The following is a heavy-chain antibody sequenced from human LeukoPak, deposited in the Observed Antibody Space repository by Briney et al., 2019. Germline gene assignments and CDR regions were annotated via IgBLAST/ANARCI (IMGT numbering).Heavy chain of an antibody. CDR3: ARVLTEYYVLGY. V-gene: IGHV4-59*01. D-gene: IGHD3-16*01. CDR2: IYYSGST. Sequence: PSETLSLTCTVSGGSISSYYWSWIRQPPGKGLEWIGYIYYSGSTNYNPSLKSRVTISVDTSKNQFSLKLSSVTAADTAVYYCARVLTEYYVLGYWGQGTLVTVSS. J-gene: IGHJ4*02. CDR1: GGSISSYY.